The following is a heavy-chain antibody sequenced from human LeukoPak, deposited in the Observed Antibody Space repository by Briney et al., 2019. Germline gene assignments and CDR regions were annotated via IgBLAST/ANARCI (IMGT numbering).Heavy chain of an antibody. CDR2: IYYSGST. CDR1: GGSISSYY. Sequence: PSETLSLTCTVSGGSISSYYWSWIRQPPGKGLEWIGYIYYSGSTNYNPSLKSRVTISVDTSKNQLSLKLSSVTAADTAVYYCARDSQSFYASFDIWGQGTMVTVSS. V-gene: IGHV4-59*01. CDR3: ARDSQSFYASFDI. D-gene: IGHD1-26*01. J-gene: IGHJ3*02.